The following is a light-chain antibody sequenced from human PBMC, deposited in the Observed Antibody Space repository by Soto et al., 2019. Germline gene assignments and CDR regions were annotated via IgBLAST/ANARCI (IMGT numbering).Light chain of an antibody. CDR3: RSYTSTSTLHYV. J-gene: IGLJ1*01. V-gene: IGLV2-14*01. CDR1: SSDVGDYNY. Sequence: QSALTQPASVSGSPGQSITISCTGTSSDVGDYNYVSWYQQHPGKAPKLMIYEVSNRPSGVSNRCSGSKSGNTASLTISGLQAEDEAYYFCRSYTSTSTLHYVFGTGTKVTVL. CDR2: EVS.